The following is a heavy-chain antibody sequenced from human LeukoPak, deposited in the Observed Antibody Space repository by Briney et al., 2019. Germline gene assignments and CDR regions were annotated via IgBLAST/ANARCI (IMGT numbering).Heavy chain of an antibody. CDR3: ARVVAVAGSNWFDP. CDR1: GGSISSYY. Sequence: SETLSLTCTVSGGSISSYYWSWIRQPPGKGLEWIGYIYYSGSTNYNPSLKSRVTISVDTTKNQFSLKLSSVTAADTAVYYCARVVAVAGSNWFDPWGQGTLVTASS. CDR2: IYYSGST. J-gene: IGHJ5*02. V-gene: IGHV4-59*01. D-gene: IGHD6-19*01.